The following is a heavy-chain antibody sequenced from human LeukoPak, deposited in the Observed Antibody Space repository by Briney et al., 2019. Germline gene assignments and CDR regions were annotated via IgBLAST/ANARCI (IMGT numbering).Heavy chain of an antibody. CDR1: GFTFSGSA. CDR3: TRAFISGWLNSFDY. Sequence: AGGSLRLSCAASGFTFSGSAMHWVRQASGKGLEWVGRIRSKANHYATAYAASVKGRFTVSRDDSKNTAYLQMNSLKTEDTAVYYCTRAFISGWLNSFDYWGQGTLVTVSS. V-gene: IGHV3-73*01. J-gene: IGHJ4*02. CDR2: IRSKANHYAT. D-gene: IGHD6-19*01.